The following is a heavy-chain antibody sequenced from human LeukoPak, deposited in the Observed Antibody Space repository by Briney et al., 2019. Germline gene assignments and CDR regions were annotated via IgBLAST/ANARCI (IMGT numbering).Heavy chain of an antibody. D-gene: IGHD3-3*01. J-gene: IGHJ4*02. V-gene: IGHV3-74*01. CDR2: INSDGSST. CDR1: GCTFSSYW. Sequence: GGSLRLSCAASGCTFSSYWMHWVRQAPGKGLVWVSRINSDGSSTSYADSVKGRFTISRDNAKNTLYLQMNSLRAEDTAVYYCARDRGNRFLEWVFDYWGQGTLVTVSS. CDR3: ARDRGNRFLEWVFDY.